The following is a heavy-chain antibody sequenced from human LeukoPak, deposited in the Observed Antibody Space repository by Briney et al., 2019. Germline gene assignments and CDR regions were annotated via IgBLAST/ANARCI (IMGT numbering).Heavy chain of an antibody. V-gene: IGHV5-51*01. J-gene: IGHJ4*02. CDR2: IYPGDSDT. D-gene: IGHD6-6*01. CDR1: GYSFTSYW. CDR3: ARRPYSSTYYFDY. Sequence: GESLKISCKGSGYSFTSYWTGWVRQMPGKGLEWMGIIYPGDSDTRYSPSFQGQVSISADKSISTAYLQWSSLKASDTAMYYCARRPYSSTYYFDYWGQGTLVTVSS.